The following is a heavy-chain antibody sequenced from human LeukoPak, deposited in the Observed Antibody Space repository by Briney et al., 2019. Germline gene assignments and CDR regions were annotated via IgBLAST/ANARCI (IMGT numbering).Heavy chain of an antibody. D-gene: IGHD3-10*01. J-gene: IGHJ4*02. CDR2: IYYSGST. CDR1: GGSISSSSYY. Sequence: SETLSLTCTVSGGSISSSSYYWGWIRQPPGKGLEWIGSIYYSGSTYYNPSLKSRVTISVDTSKNQFSLKLSSVTAADTAVYYCARGRFAAYGYWGQGTLVTVSS. V-gene: IGHV4-39*07. CDR3: ARGRFAAYGY.